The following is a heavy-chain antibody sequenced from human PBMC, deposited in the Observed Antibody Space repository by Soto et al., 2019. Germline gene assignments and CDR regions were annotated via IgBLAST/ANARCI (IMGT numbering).Heavy chain of an antibody. V-gene: IGHV4-39*01. CDR3: VRHLKIAVAGMDCFDY. J-gene: IGHJ4*02. Sequence: PSETLSLGCTVSGGSISSGSYYWGWIRQPPGKGLEWIGSIYYSGSTYYNPSLKSRVTISVDTSKNQFSLKLSSVTAADTAVYCCVRHLKIAVAGMDCFDYWGQGTPDTVSS. CDR1: GGSISSGSYY. D-gene: IGHD6-19*01. CDR2: IYYSGST.